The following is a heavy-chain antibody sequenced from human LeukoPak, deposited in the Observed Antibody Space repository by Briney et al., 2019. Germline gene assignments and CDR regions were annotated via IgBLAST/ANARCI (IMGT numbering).Heavy chain of an antibody. CDR1: GFTFSRYG. CDR2: ISYDGSNK. CDR3: ARGYDGSGSHTYYYYYMDV. D-gene: IGHD3-10*01. J-gene: IGHJ6*03. V-gene: IGHV3-30*04. Sequence: GGSLRLSCAASGFTFSRYGMHWVRQAPGKGLEWVTAISYDGSNKYYADSVKGRFTISRDNAKNTLYLQMNSLRAEDTAVYYCARGYDGSGSHTYYYYYMDVWGKGTTVTISS.